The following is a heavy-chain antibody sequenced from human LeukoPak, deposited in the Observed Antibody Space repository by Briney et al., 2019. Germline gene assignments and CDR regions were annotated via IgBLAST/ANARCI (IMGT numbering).Heavy chain of an antibody. CDR3: ARDLGYSAYATVRGYVFDM. CDR2: IYSGGST. V-gene: IGHV3-66*01. D-gene: IGHD5-12*01. Sequence: GGSLRLSCAASGFTVSTNYMSWVRQAPGKGLQWVSIIYSGGSTYYADSVKGRFTISRDTSKNTVYLQMDSLRAEDTAVYYCARDLGYSAYATVRGYVFDMWGQGTMVTVSS. CDR1: GFTVSTNY. J-gene: IGHJ3*02.